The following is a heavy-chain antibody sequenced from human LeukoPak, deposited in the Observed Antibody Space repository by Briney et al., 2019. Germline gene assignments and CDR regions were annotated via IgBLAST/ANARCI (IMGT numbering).Heavy chain of an antibody. J-gene: IGHJ4*02. CDR1: GYTFTGYY. CDR3: AREAYDYVWGSYRRLGY. V-gene: IGHV1-2*02. Sequence: ASVKVSCKASGYTFTGYYMHWVRQAPGQGLDWMGWINPNSGGTNYAQKFQGRVTMTRDTSISTAYMVLSRLRSDDTAVYYCAREAYDYVWGSYRRLGYWGQGTLVTVSS. CDR2: INPNSGGT. D-gene: IGHD3-16*02.